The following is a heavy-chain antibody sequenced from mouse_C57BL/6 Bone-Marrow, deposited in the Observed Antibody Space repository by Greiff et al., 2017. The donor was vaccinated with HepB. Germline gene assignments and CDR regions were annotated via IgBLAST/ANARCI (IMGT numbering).Heavy chain of an antibody. CDR1: GYTFTSYW. CDR3: ASYYYGRGYYAMDY. Sequence: VQLQQPGAELVRPGTSVKLSCKASGYTFTSYWMHWVKQRPGQGLEWIGVIDPSDSYTNYNQKFKGKATLTVDTSSSTAYMQLSSLTSEDSAVYYCASYYYGRGYYAMDYWGQGTSVTVSS. D-gene: IGHD1-1*01. CDR2: IDPSDSYT. V-gene: IGHV1-59*01. J-gene: IGHJ4*01.